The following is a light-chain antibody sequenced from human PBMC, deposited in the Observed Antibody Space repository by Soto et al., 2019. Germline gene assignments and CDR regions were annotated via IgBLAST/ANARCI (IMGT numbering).Light chain of an antibody. J-gene: IGKJ1*01. CDR1: QSVRSN. V-gene: IGKV3-15*01. CDR3: QQYDNWPPWT. Sequence: EIVMTQSPATLSVSPGERASLSCRASQSVRSNLAWYQQKPGQAPRLLIYGASTRATGIPARFSGSGSGTEFTLTIGSLQSEDFAVYYCQQYDNWPPWTFGQGTKVEIK. CDR2: GAS.